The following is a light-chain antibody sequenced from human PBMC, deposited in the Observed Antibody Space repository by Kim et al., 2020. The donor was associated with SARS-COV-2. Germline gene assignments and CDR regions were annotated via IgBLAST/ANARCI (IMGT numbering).Light chain of an antibody. Sequence: DIQMTQSPSSLSASVGDTVTITCRASQTINSYLNWYQQRPGKAPKLLIYGTFNLQGGVPSRFSGSGFGTDFSLTISSVQPEDFATYYCQQSYSSSLTFGGGTKVDIK. J-gene: IGKJ4*01. CDR3: QQSYSSSLT. V-gene: IGKV1-39*01. CDR2: GTF. CDR1: QTINSY.